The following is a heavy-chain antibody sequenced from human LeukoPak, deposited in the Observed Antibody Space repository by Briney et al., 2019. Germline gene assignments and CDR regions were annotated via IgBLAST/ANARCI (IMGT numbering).Heavy chain of an antibody. D-gene: IGHD2-21*01. CDR2: IKSKTDGGTT. V-gene: IGHV3-15*01. Sequence: PGGSLRLSCAASGFTFSSYSMNWVRQAPGKGLEWIGRIKSKTDGGTTDYAAPVKGRFTISRDDAKNTLYLQMNSLKTEDTAVYYCNTDSLVMIYWGQGTLVTVSS. J-gene: IGHJ4*02. CDR1: GFTFSSYS. CDR3: NTDSLVMIY.